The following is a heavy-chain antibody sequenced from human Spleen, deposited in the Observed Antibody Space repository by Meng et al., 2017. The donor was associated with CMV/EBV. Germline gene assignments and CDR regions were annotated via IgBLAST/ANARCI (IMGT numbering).Heavy chain of an antibody. Sequence: ASVKVSCKVSGYTLTELSMHWVRQAPGKGLEWMGGFDPEDGETIYAQKFQGRVTMTEDTSTDTAYMELSSLRSEDTAVYYCATGPKAIAARPRTFYFDYWGQGTLVIVSS. CDR3: ATGPKAIAARPRTFYFDY. CDR1: GYTLTELS. CDR2: FDPEDGET. V-gene: IGHV1-24*01. D-gene: IGHD6-6*01. J-gene: IGHJ4*02.